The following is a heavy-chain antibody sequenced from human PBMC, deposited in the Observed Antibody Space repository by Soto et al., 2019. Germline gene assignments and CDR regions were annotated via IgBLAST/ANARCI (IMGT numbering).Heavy chain of an antibody. D-gene: IGHD3-10*01. CDR3: AGERGVWFGDLLPHGWFDH. V-gene: IGHV4-59*01. Sequence: XETLSLTCPVSGFSISDYYWSWIRQPPGKGLEWIGYIYYTGTTSYNPSLKSRVTISVDTSRNQFSLRLSSVTAADTAVYYCAGERGVWFGDLLPHGWFDHWRQGTLVTVSS. J-gene: IGHJ5*02. CDR2: IYYTGTT. CDR1: GFSISDYY.